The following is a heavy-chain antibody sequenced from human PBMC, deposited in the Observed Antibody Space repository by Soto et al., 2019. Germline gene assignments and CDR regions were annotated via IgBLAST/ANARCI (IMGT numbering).Heavy chain of an antibody. V-gene: IGHV1-18*04. Sequence: RASVKVSCKASGYTFTSYGISWVRQAPGQGLEWMGWISAYNGNTNYAQKLQGRVTMTTDTSTSTAYMELRSLRSDDTAVYYCARKYCSSTSCYSYYYYGMDVWGQGTTVTVSS. CDR1: GYTFTSYG. CDR3: ARKYCSSTSCYSYYYYGMDV. D-gene: IGHD2-2*01. J-gene: IGHJ6*02. CDR2: ISAYNGNT.